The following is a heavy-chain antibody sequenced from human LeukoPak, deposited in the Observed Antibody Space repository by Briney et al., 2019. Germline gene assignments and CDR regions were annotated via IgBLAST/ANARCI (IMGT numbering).Heavy chain of an antibody. CDR3: ARDLAHCSGGSCWVDY. CDR2: IYSGGST. J-gene: IGHJ4*02. V-gene: IGHV3-66*01. D-gene: IGHD2-15*01. CDR1: GFTFSSYA. Sequence: PGGSLRLSCAASGFTFSSYAMSWVRQAPGKGLEWVSVIYSGGSTYYADSVKGRFTISRDNSKNTLYLQMNSLRAEDTAVYYCARDLAHCSGGSCWVDYWGQGTLVTVSS.